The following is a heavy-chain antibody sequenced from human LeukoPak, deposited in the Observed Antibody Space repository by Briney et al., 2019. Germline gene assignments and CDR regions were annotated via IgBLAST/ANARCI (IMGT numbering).Heavy chain of an antibody. V-gene: IGHV1-8*01. D-gene: IGHD3-3*01. J-gene: IGHJ3*01. CDR2: INPNSDNT. CDR1: GHTFINND. CDR3: SAPTFD. Sequence: APVKVSCKASGHTFINNDFNWVRQATGQGLEWMGWINPNSDNTDYAQKFQGRVTIPRDTSISKACMDLSGLRSDDTAAWSASAPTFD.